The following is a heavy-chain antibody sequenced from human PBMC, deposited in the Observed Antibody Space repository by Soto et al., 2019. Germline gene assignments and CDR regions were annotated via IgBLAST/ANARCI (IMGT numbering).Heavy chain of an antibody. V-gene: IGHV4-31*03. J-gene: IGHJ6*02. Sequence: PSETLSLTCTVSGGSISSGGYYWSWIRQHPGKGLEWIGYIYYSGSTYYNPSLKSRVTISVDTSKNQFSLKLSSVTAADTAVYYCATQIAAAGRPYYYYGMDVWGQGTTVTVSS. CDR2: IYYSGST. D-gene: IGHD6-13*01. CDR3: ATQIAAAGRPYYYYGMDV. CDR1: GGSISSGGYY.